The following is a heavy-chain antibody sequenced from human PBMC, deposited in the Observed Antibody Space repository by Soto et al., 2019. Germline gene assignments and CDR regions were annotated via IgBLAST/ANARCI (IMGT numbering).Heavy chain of an antibody. Sequence: SVKVSCKTSGFTFTNSAVQWVRQARGQRLEWIGWIIVASGRTNYAREVQERVTISRDTSTSTAYMELSGLRSVDTAVYYCVAELYSGGGCCSFDFWGQGTMGTVSS. CDR3: VAELYSGGGCCSFDF. V-gene: IGHV1-58*01. J-gene: IGHJ3*01. CDR1: GFTFTNSA. CDR2: IIVASGRT. D-gene: IGHD2-21*02.